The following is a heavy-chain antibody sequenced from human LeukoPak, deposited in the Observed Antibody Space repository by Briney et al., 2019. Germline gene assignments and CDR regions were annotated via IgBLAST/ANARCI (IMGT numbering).Heavy chain of an antibody. CDR1: GSTFSSYA. V-gene: IGHV1-69*05. D-gene: IGHD6-19*01. J-gene: IGHJ6*03. CDR2: IIPIFGTA. Sequence: SVKVSCKASGSTFSSYAISWVRQAPGQGLEWMGRIIPIFGTANYAQKFQGRVTITTDESTSTAYMELSSLRSEDTAVYYCAREGAVAGTGLYYYYYMDVWGKGTTVTVSS. CDR3: AREGAVAGTGLYYYYYMDV.